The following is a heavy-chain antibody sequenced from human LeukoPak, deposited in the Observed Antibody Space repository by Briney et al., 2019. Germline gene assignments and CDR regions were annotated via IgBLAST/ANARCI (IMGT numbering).Heavy chain of an antibody. CDR2: ISGSGGST. J-gene: IGHJ3*02. CDR3: AKDQALLLGFGELQHDAFDI. D-gene: IGHD3-10*01. V-gene: IGHV3-23*01. CDR1: GFTFSSYA. Sequence: GGSLRLSCAASGFTFSSYAMSWVRQAPGKGLEWVSAISGSGGSTYYADSVKGRFTISRDNSKNTLYLQMNSLRAEDTAVYYCAKDQALLLGFGELQHDAFDIWGQGTMVTVSS.